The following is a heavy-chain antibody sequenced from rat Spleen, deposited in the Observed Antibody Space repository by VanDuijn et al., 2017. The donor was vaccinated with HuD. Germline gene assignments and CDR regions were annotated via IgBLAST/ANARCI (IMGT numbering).Heavy chain of an antibody. D-gene: IGHD1-11*01. J-gene: IGHJ2*01. CDR1: DYTFTNYD. CDR2: INPGGGDT. CDR3: AGEGLTTEGVPHN. V-gene: IGHV1-57*01. Sequence: QVQLQQSGAELATPGSSVKISCEASDYTFTNYDISWIKQTTGQGLEYIGYINPGGGDTSYSAKFKGKATLTVGKSSSTAFMHLSSLTPDDTAVYYCAGEGLTTEGVPHNWGQGVMVTVSS.